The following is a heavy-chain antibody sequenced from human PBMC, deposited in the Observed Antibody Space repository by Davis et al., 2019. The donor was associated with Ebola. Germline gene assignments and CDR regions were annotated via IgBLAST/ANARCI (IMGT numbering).Heavy chain of an antibody. D-gene: IGHD1-14*01. CDR2: INSDGSTT. CDR3: TRGVDTTGASWSDALDI. Sequence: HTGGSLRLSCVASGFRFSSYVMDWVRQVPGKGLVWVARINSDGSTTHYADSVKGRFTISRDNAKNTLYLQMNSLRDDDTAVYYCTRGVDTTGASWSDALDIWGQGTMVTVSS. CDR1: GFRFSSYV. J-gene: IGHJ3*02. V-gene: IGHV3-74*01.